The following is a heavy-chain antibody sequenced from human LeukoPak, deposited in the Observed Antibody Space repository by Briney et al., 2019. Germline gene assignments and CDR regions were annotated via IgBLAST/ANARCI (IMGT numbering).Heavy chain of an antibody. J-gene: IGHJ6*03. Sequence: ASVKVSCNISGDTFTTYDINWVRQAPGQGLEWMGWMNPKSGNTVYAQKFQGRLTLTRDISISTAYMELSSLRSEDTAVYFCARAITIFDYYYMDVWGKGTTVTVSS. V-gene: IGHV1-8*01. CDR3: ARAITIFDYYYMDV. D-gene: IGHD3-3*01. CDR2: MNPKSGNT. CDR1: GDTFTTYD.